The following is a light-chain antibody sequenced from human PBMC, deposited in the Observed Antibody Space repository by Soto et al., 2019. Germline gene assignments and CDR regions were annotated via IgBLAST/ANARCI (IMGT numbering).Light chain of an antibody. V-gene: IGLV1-44*01. CDR2: SNN. CDR3: AAWDDSLNGYV. CDR1: SANIGSNT. Sequence: QSVLTQPPSASGTPGQRVTISCSGSSANIGSNTVNWYQQLPGTAPKLLIYSNNQRPSGVPDRFSGSKSGTSASLAISVLQSEDEADFYCAAWDDSLNGYVFGTGTKLTVL. J-gene: IGLJ1*01.